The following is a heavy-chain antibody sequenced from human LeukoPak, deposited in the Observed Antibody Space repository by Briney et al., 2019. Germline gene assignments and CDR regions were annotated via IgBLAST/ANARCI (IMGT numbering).Heavy chain of an antibody. V-gene: IGHV3-74*03. J-gene: IGHJ4*02. Sequence: GGSLRHSRAASGFTFSSYWMHWVRQAPGKGLVWVSRINSDGSSITYADSVKGRFTISRDNAKNTLYLQMNSLRVEDTAVYYCAREGRVSGYDFDCWGQGTLVTVSS. D-gene: IGHD5-12*01. CDR3: AREGRVSGYDFDC. CDR1: GFTFSSYW. CDR2: INSDGSSI.